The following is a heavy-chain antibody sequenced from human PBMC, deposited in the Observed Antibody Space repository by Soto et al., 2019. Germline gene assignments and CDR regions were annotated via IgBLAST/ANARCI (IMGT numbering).Heavy chain of an antibody. CDR3: ARGQGDGYYYYYYGMDV. J-gene: IGHJ6*02. CDR2: IGTAGDT. Sequence: EVQLVESGGGLVQPGGSLRLSCAASGFTFSSYDMHWVRQATGKGLEWVSAIGTAGDTYYPGSVKGRFTISRENAKNSLYRQMNSLRAEDTAVDYCARGQGDGYYYYYYGMDVWGQGTTVTVSS. V-gene: IGHV3-13*01. D-gene: IGHD1-26*01. CDR1: GFTFSSYD.